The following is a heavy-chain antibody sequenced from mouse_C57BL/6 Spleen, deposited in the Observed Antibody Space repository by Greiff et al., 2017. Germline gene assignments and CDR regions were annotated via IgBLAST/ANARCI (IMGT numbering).Heavy chain of an antibody. CDR3: AGHEDYDSRYWYFDD. D-gene: IGHD1-1*01. V-gene: IGHV5-6*03. Sequence: EVMLVESGGGLVKPGGSLKLSCAASGFTFSSYGMPWVRQTPDKRLEWVANISSGGSYTYYPDSVKGRFTISRDNAKNTLYLQMSSMKSEDRTMYYCAGHEDYDSRYWYFDDWGTGTTVTVSS. CDR2: ISSGGSYT. J-gene: IGHJ1*03. CDR1: GFTFSSYG.